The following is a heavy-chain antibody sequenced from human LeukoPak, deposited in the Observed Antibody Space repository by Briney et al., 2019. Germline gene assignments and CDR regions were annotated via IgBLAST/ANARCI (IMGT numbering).Heavy chain of an antibody. J-gene: IGHJ4*02. D-gene: IGHD3-22*01. CDR3: ARGPGGSGYSGLDY. Sequence: PSETLSLTCAVYGGSFSGYYWSWIRQPPGKGLEWIGEINHSGSTNYNPSLKSRVTISVDTSKNQFSLKLSSVTAADTAVYYCARGPGGSGYSGLDYWGQGTLVTVSS. CDR2: INHSGST. V-gene: IGHV4-34*01. CDR1: GGSFSGYY.